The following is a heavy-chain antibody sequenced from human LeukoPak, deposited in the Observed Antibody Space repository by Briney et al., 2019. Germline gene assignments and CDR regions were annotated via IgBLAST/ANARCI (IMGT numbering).Heavy chain of an antibody. Sequence: SVKVSCKASGGTFSSYAFSWVRQAPGQGLEWMGGIIPFFSTSNYAQKFRGRVTITADESTSTAYMELRSLTAEDTAVYYCARSDVLQRYQLLHYYYYMDVWGKGTTVTISS. CDR3: ARSDVLQRYQLLHYYYYMDV. CDR2: IIPFFSTS. V-gene: IGHV1-69*13. CDR1: GGTFSSYA. D-gene: IGHD2-2*01. J-gene: IGHJ6*03.